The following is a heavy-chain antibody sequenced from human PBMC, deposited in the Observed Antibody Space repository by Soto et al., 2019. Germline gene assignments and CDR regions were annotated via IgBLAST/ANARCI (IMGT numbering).Heavy chain of an antibody. Sequence: GESLKISCKGSGYSFTSYWIGWVRQMPGKGLEWMGIIYPGDSDTRYSPSFQGQVTISADKSISTAYLQWSSLKASDTAMYYCARLRGSSWSYYYYYMDVWGKGTTVTVSS. CDR1: GYSFTSYW. D-gene: IGHD6-13*01. V-gene: IGHV5-51*01. CDR2: IYPGDSDT. CDR3: ARLRGSSWSYYYYYMDV. J-gene: IGHJ6*03.